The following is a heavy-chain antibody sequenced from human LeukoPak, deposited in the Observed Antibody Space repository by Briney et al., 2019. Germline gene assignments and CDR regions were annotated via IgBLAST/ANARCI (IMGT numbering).Heavy chain of an antibody. D-gene: IGHD6-19*01. J-gene: IGHJ3*02. CDR2: MNPNSGNR. CDR3: ATAGGEAVVDTDAFDI. CDR1: GYTFTNYD. V-gene: IGHV1-8*03. Sequence: ASVKVSCKASGYTFTNYDINWVRQATGQGLEWMGWMNPNSGNRGYAQKFQGRVTITKNTSISTAYLELSSLKSEDTAVYYCATAGGEAVVDTDAFDIWGQGTMVTVSS.